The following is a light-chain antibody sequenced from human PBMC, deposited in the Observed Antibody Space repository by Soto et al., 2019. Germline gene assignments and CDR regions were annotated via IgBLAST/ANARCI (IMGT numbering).Light chain of an antibody. CDR2: TTN. Sequence: QTVVTQEPSFSVSPGGTVTLTCGLTSGSVSTSYYPSWYQQTPGQAPRTLIYTTNTRSSGVPDRFSGSILGNKAALTITGGQADDESDYYCVRYMGRGIWVFGGGTKVTVL. CDR3: VRYMGRGIWV. V-gene: IGLV8-61*01. CDR1: SGSVSTSYY. J-gene: IGLJ3*02.